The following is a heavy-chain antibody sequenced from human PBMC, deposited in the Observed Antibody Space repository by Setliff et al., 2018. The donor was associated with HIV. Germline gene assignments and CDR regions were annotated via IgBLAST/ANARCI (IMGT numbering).Heavy chain of an antibody. CDR1: GGSFSEYY. J-gene: IGHJ6*03. D-gene: IGHD5-12*01. CDR3: ARGATLLPGYSDRWEYFYMDV. V-gene: IGHV4-34*01. Sequence: SETLSLTCAVYGGSFSEYYWSWSRQSPGKGLEWIGEINHSGSTHYNPPLKSRATISVDTSKNQFSLRLNSVTAADTAVYYCARGATLLPGYSDRWEYFYMDVWGKGTTVTVSS. CDR2: INHSGST.